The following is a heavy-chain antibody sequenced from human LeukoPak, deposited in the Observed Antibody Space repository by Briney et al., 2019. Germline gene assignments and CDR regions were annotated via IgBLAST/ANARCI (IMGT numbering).Heavy chain of an antibody. CDR2: MKQDGSEI. CDR3: ARGGYYFDY. V-gene: IGHV3-7*01. Sequence: GGSLRLSCVASGFTFDTYWMSWVRQAPGKGLEWVANMKQDGSEIYYVDSVRGRFSISRDNAKNSVYLQMNSLRAEDTAVYYCARGGYYFDYWGQGTQVTVSS. J-gene: IGHJ4*02. CDR1: GFTFDTYW.